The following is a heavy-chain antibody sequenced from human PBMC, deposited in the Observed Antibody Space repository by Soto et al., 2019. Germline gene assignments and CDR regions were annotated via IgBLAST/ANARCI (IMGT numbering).Heavy chain of an antibody. CDR2: ISSSSSYI. CDR3: ARGGYDFWSGYDITSYFDY. V-gene: IGHV3-21*01. J-gene: IGHJ4*02. CDR1: GFTFSSYS. D-gene: IGHD3-3*01. Sequence: GSLRLSCAASGFTFSSYSMNWVRQAPGKGLEWVSSISSSSSYIYYADSVKGRFTISRDNAKNSLYLQMNSLRAEDTAVYYCARGGYDFWSGYDITSYFDYWGQGTLVTVSS.